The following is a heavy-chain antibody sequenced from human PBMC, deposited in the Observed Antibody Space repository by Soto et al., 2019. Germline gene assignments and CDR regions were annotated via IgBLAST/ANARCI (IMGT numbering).Heavy chain of an antibody. CDR1: GFTXISYR. Sequence: GXSXRLSFAASGFTXISYRMHLVRQAPGKGLEWVSSISSSSSYIYYADSVKVRFTISRDNAKNSLYLQMKSLRAEDTAVYYCARVEVVLRFLEWSTLYGMDVWGQGTTGTVS. D-gene: IGHD3-3*01. V-gene: IGHV3-21*01. CDR2: ISSSSSYI. J-gene: IGHJ6*02. CDR3: ARVEVVLRFLEWSTLYGMDV.